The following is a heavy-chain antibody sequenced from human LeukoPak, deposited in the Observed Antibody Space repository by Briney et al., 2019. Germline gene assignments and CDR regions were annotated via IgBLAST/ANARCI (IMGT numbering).Heavy chain of an antibody. Sequence: GASVKVSCKASGYTFTGYYMHWVRQAPGQGLEWMGWINPNSGGTNYAQKFQGRVTMTRDTSISTAYMELSRLRSDDTAVYYCARWGRGLVGYSYGRFYYFDYWGQGTLVTVSS. CDR1: GYTFTGYY. V-gene: IGHV1-2*02. CDR3: ARWGRGLVGYSYGRFYYFDY. D-gene: IGHD5-18*01. CDR2: INPNSGGT. J-gene: IGHJ4*02.